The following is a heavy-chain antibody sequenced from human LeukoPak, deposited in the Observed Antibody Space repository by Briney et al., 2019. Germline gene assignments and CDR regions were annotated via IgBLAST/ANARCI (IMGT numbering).Heavy chain of an antibody. CDR1: GFTFDDYA. D-gene: IGHD7-27*01. CDR3: AKGNWDDAFDI. J-gene: IGHJ3*02. Sequence: GGSLRLSCAASGFTFDDYAMHWVRQAPGKGLEWVSGISWNSGSIGYADSVKGRFTISRDNAKNSLYLQMNSLRAEDMALYYCAKGNWDDAFDIWGQGTMVTVSS. CDR2: ISWNSGSI. V-gene: IGHV3-9*03.